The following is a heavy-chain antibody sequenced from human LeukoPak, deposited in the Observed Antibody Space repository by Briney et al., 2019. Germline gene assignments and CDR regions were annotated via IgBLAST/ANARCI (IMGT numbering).Heavy chain of an antibody. D-gene: IGHD3-22*01. CDR1: GGTFSSYT. V-gene: IGHV1-69*10. CDR2: IIPILGIA. J-gene: IGHJ4*02. Sequence: SVKVSCKASGGTFSSYTISWVRQAPGQGLEWMGGIIPILGIANYAQKFQGRVTITADKSTSTAYMELSSLRSEDTAVYYCARDPEGDYYDSSGYSHYWGQGTLVTVSS. CDR3: ARDPEGDYYDSSGYSHY.